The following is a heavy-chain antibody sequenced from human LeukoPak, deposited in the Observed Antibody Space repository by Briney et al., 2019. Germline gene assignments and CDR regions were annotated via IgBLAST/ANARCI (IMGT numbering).Heavy chain of an antibody. J-gene: IGHJ4*02. D-gene: IGHD6-19*01. CDR3: ARGEYRSGWKLDY. CDR1: GGSISSGGYS. V-gene: IGHV4-30-2*01. CDR2: IYHSGST. Sequence: PSETLSLTCAVSGGSISSGGYSWSWLRQPPGKGLEWIGYIYHSGSTYYHPSLKSRVTISVDRSKNQFSLKLSSVTAADTAVYYRARGEYRSGWKLDYWGPGNLVTVSS.